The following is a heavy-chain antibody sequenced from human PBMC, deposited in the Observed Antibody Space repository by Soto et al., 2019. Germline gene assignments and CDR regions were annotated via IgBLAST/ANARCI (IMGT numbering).Heavy chain of an antibody. CDR3: AKSFSSNWYDYFNS. Sequence: QPGGSLRLSCAASGFTFSVYAMTWVRQVPGKGLEWVSTISGTSGSTYFADSVQGRFTISRDNSNSTLYLQMNRLRAEDTALYYCAKSFSSNWYDYFNSWGQGSLVTVSS. V-gene: IGHV3-23*01. D-gene: IGHD6-13*01. CDR1: GFTFSVYA. CDR2: ISGTSGST. J-gene: IGHJ4*02.